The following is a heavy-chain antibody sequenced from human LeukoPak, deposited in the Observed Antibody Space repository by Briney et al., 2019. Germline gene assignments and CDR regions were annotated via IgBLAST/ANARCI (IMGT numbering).Heavy chain of an antibody. CDR1: DGSISNYY. V-gene: IGHV4-59*01. Sequence: SETLSLTCTVSDGSISNYYWSWVRQSPEKGLEWIGYVYYTGVTHYNPSLKSRVTISVDTSKNQFSLKLTSVTAADTAVYYCAGDEGHYSGGGIYYHNWFDPWGQGTLVTVSS. CDR2: VYYTGVT. D-gene: IGHD2-15*01. CDR3: AGDEGHYSGGGIYYHNWFDP. J-gene: IGHJ5*02.